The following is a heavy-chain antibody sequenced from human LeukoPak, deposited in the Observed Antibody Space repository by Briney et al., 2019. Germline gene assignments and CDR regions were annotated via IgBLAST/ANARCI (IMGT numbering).Heavy chain of an antibody. J-gene: IGHJ6*03. V-gene: IGHV3-23*01. Sequence: GGSLRLSCAASGFTFSSYAMSWDRQAPGKGLEWVSAISGSGGSTYYADSVKGRFTISRDNSKNTLYLQMNSLRAEDTAVYYCANSHIVPAAIDYMDVWGKGTTVTVSS. D-gene: IGHD2-2*01. CDR3: ANSHIVPAAIDYMDV. CDR1: GFTFSSYA. CDR2: ISGSGGST.